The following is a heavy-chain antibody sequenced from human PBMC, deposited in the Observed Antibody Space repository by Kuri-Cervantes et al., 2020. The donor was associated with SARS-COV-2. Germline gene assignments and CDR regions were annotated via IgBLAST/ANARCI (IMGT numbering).Heavy chain of an antibody. CDR1: GFTFDDYA. J-gene: IGHJ4*02. V-gene: IGHV3-43D*04. CDR3: ATPRNFWSGPFDY. CDR2: ISWDGGST. D-gene: IGHD3-3*01. Sequence: GGSLRLSCAASGFTFDDYAMHWVRQAPGKGLEWVSLISWDGGSTYYADSVKGRFTISRDNSKNTLYLQMNSLRAEDTAVYYCATPRNFWSGPFDYWGQGTLVTVSS.